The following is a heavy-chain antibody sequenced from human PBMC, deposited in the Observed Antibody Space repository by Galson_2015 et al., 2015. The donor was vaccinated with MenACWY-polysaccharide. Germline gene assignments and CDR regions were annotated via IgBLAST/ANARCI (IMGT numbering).Heavy chain of an antibody. CDR3: AREPTHSGSVGWFDP. CDR1: GGSVRRDSYY. D-gene: IGHD1-26*01. CDR2: MSYSGRA. J-gene: IGHJ5*02. V-gene: IGHV4-61*01. Sequence: LSLTCTVSGGSVRRDSYYWGWLRQPPGGGLEWIGYMSYSGRANQNPSLKSRVTISLDTSKNQFSLRLTSVTAADTAMYYCAREPTHSGSVGWFDPWGQGTLVTVSP.